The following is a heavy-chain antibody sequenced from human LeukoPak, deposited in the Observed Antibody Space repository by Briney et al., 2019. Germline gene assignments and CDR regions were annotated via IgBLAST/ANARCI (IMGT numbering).Heavy chain of an antibody. Sequence: PGGSLRLSCTASGFTFSSYEMNWVRQAPGKGLEWVSYISSSGSTIYYADSVKGRFTISRDNAKNPLYLQMNSLRAEDTAVYYCASDLSMIPYYWGQGTLVTVSS. J-gene: IGHJ4*02. CDR3: ASDLSMIPYY. CDR1: GFTFSSYE. V-gene: IGHV3-48*03. D-gene: IGHD3-22*01. CDR2: ISSSGSTI.